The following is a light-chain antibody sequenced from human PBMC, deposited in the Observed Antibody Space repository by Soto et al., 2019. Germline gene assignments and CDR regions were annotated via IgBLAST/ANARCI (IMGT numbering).Light chain of an antibody. CDR3: QQLNSYPRT. Sequence: IQLTQSPSSLSASVGDRVTITCRASQAISSYLAWYQEKPGRDPNLLIYGASTLQSGVPSRFSGSGSRTDFTLTISSLQPEDFATYYCQQLNSYPRTFGQGTKVEIK. V-gene: IGKV1-9*01. CDR2: GAS. CDR1: QAISSY. J-gene: IGKJ1*01.